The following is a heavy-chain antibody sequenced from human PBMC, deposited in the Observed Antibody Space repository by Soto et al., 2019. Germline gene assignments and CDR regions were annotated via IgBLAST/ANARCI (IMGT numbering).Heavy chain of an antibody. Sequence: EVHLVESGGGLVQPGGSLRLSCATSGFTFNDHYLDWVRQAAGKGLEWVGRSNNRGKGFATEYAASVQGRFTVSRDDSKRSMYPHMTSLKTEYTAVYYCVLWVRGVINYWGQGTLVTVSS. D-gene: IGHD3-10*01. CDR3: VLWVRGVINY. CDR2: SNNRGKGFAT. J-gene: IGHJ4*02. V-gene: IGHV3-72*01. CDR1: GFTFNDHY.